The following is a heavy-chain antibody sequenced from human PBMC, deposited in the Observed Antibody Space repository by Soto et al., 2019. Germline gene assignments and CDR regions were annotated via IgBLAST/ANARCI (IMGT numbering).Heavy chain of an antibody. Sequence: ASVKVSCKASGYTFTSYGISWVRQAPGQGLEWMGWISAYNGNTNYAQKLQGRVTMTTDTSTSTAYMELRSLRSDDTAVYYCARAVVYCTNGVCYFDYWGQGTLVTVSS. D-gene: IGHD2-8*01. V-gene: IGHV1-18*01. CDR1: GYTFTSYG. CDR2: ISAYNGNT. CDR3: ARAVVYCTNGVCYFDY. J-gene: IGHJ4*02.